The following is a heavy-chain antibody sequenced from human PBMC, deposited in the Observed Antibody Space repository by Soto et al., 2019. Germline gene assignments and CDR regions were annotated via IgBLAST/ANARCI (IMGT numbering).Heavy chain of an antibody. CDR2: IYHSGST. D-gene: IGHD2-2*01. Sequence: PSETLSLTCAVSSGCISSSNWWSWVRQPPGKGLEWIGEIYHSGSTNYNPSLKSRVTISVDKSKNQFSLKLSSVTAADTAVYYCARVPDCSSTSCYRAFDIWGQGTMVTVSS. V-gene: IGHV4-4*02. CDR3: ARVPDCSSTSCYRAFDI. J-gene: IGHJ3*02. CDR1: SGCISSSNW.